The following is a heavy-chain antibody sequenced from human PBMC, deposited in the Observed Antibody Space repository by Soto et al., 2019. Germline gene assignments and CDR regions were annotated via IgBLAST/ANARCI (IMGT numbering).Heavy chain of an antibody. CDR1: GGSFSSGGYY. CDR2: IYYSGST. Sequence: SETLSLTCTVSGGSFSSGGYYWSWIRQHPGKGLEWIGYIYYSGSTYYNPSLKSRVTISVDTSKNQFSLKLGSVTAADTAVYYCARDGPLAPGDYYYYGMDVWGQGTTVTVYS. J-gene: IGHJ6*02. CDR3: ARDGPLAPGDYYYYGMDV. D-gene: IGHD4-17*01. V-gene: IGHV4-31*02.